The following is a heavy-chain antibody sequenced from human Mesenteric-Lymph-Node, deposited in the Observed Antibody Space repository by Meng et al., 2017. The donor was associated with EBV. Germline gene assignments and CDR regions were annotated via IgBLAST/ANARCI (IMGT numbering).Heavy chain of an antibody. CDR1: GKSIISSNW. J-gene: IGHJ6*02. D-gene: IGHD3-10*01. CDR3: ARMPIVMARGVVTKYYGMDV. Sequence: QVQLQERGPGLVKPSDTLSLTCAVSGKSIISSNWWGWIRQPPGKGLEWIGYIYYSGSIYYNPSLKSRVTMSVDTSKNQFSLELTSVTAVDTAVYYCARMPIVMARGVVTKYYGMDVWGQGTTVTVSS. CDR2: IYYSGSI. V-gene: IGHV4-28*05.